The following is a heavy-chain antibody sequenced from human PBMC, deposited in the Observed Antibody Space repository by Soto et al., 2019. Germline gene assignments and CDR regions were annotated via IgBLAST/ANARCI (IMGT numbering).Heavy chain of an antibody. V-gene: IGHV4-4*02. Sequence: SETLSLTCAVSGGSTSSSNWWSWVRQPPGKGLEWFGEIYHSGSTNYNPSLKSRVTISVDKSKNQFSLKLSSVTAADTAVYYCARTRGNVYDSSGYYPLLGYGMDVWGQGTTVTVS. CDR3: ARTRGNVYDSSGYYPLLGYGMDV. CDR2: IYHSGST. D-gene: IGHD3-22*01. CDR1: GGSTSSSNW. J-gene: IGHJ6*02.